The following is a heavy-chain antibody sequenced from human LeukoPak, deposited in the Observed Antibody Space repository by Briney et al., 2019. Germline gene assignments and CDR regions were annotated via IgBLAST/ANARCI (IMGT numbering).Heavy chain of an antibody. CDR2: IKRKTDGETT. Sequence: GGSLRLSCAASGLTFSNAWMSWVRQAPGKGLEWVGRIKRKTDGETTDYAAPVKGRFIISRDDSKNMLYLQMNSLKTEDTAVYYCTTRSGSWSASDYWGPGTLVTVSS. V-gene: IGHV3-15*01. J-gene: IGHJ4*02. CDR3: TTRSGSWSASDY. CDR1: GLTFSNAW. D-gene: IGHD3-3*01.